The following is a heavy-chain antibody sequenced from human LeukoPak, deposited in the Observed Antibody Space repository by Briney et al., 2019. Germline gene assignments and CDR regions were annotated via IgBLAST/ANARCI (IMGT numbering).Heavy chain of an antibody. Sequence: PGGSLRLSCAASGFTFSSYSMNWVRQAPGKGLEWVSSISSSSSYIYYADSVKGRFTISRDNAKNTLYLQMNSLRAEDTAVYYCARDGWGDYDVWGQGTLVTVSS. D-gene: IGHD4-17*01. CDR1: GFTFSSYS. CDR2: ISSSSSYI. CDR3: ARDGWGDYDV. V-gene: IGHV3-21*01. J-gene: IGHJ4*02.